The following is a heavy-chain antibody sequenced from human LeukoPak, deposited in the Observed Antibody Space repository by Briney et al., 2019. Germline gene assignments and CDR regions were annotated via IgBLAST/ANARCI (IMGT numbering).Heavy chain of an antibody. V-gene: IGHV4-4*02. CDR3: ARDRVSGWYTRKFDY. CDR2: IYHSGST. CDR1: GGSISSSNW. D-gene: IGHD6-19*01. Sequence: PSETLSLTCAVSGGSISSSNWWSWVRQPPGKGLEWIGEIYHSGSTNYNPSLKSRVTISVDKSKNQFSLKLSSVTAADTAVYYCARDRVSGWYTRKFDYWGQGTLVTVSS. J-gene: IGHJ4*02.